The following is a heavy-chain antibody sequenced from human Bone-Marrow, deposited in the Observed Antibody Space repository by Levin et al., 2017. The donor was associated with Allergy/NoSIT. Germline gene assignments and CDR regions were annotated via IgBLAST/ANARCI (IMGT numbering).Heavy chain of an antibody. CDR1: GFTFSSYA. CDR2: ISYDGSNK. J-gene: IGHJ4*02. Sequence: GESLKISCAASGFTFSSYAMHWVRQAPGKGLEWVAVISYDGSNKYYADSVKGRFTISRDNSKNTLYLQMNSLRAEDTAVYYCEFVTGGYWGQGTLVTVSS. V-gene: IGHV3-30-3*01. CDR3: EFVTGGY. D-gene: IGHD3-10*01.